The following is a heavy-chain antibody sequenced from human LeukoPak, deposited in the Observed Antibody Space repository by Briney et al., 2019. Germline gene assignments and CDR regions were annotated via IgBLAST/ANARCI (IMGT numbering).Heavy chain of an antibody. CDR3: ATQEYTNSSIDY. J-gene: IGHJ4*02. Sequence: ASVKGSSKASGYTFTAYYMHWVRQAPGQGLEWMGWIKPDSGGTNYGKKFQGRVTMTRDTSISTAYMELSRLRSDDTAVYYCATQEYTNSSIDYWGQGTLVTVSS. CDR2: IKPDSGGT. D-gene: IGHD6-6*01. V-gene: IGHV1-2*02. CDR1: GYTFTAYY.